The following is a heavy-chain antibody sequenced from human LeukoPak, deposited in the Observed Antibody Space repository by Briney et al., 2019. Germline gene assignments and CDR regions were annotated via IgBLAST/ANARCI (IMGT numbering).Heavy chain of an antibody. Sequence: SVKVSCKASGGTFSSYTISWVRQAPGQGLEWMGGIIPLFGTANYAQKFQGRVTITADESTSTVYMELSSLRSEDTAVYYCARDSEVRRNLWHYWGQGTLVTVSS. D-gene: IGHD3-10*01. CDR2: IIPLFGTA. CDR1: GGTFSSYT. V-gene: IGHV1-69*13. CDR3: ARDSEVRRNLWHY. J-gene: IGHJ4*02.